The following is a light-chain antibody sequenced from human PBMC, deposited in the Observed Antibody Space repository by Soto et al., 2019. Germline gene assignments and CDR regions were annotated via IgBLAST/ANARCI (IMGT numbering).Light chain of an antibody. Sequence: QSVLTQPASLSGSPGQSITISCTGTGSDIGSYNYISWYQQHPGKAPKLMIFDVSYRPSGISDRFSGSKSGNTASLTISGLQPEDEADYYCSSYGASSTLFGGGTKVTVL. CDR1: GSDIGSYNY. CDR2: DVS. CDR3: SSYGASSTL. J-gene: IGLJ2*01. V-gene: IGLV2-14*03.